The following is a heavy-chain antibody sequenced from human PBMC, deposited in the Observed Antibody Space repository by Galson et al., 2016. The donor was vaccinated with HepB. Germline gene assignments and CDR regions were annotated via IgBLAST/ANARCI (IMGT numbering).Heavy chain of an antibody. CDR2: TYYRSKWYN. CDR3: ARDYCGGSGCPPGGY. J-gene: IGHJ4*02. Sequence: CAISGDSVSTNRVAWDWIRQSPSRGLEWLGRTYYRSKWYNDYAVSVKSRITINPDTSKNQFSLQLKSVTPEDTAVYYCARDYCGGSGCPPGGYWGQGTLVTVSA. CDR1: GDSVSTNRVA. V-gene: IGHV6-1*01. D-gene: IGHD6-25*01.